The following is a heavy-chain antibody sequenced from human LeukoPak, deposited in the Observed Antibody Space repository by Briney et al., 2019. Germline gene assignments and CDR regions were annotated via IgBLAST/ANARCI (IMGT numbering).Heavy chain of an antibody. D-gene: IGHD2/OR15-2a*01. V-gene: IGHV3-11*01. J-gene: IGHJ4*02. Sequence: PGGSLRLSCAASGFIFSDYYMSWIRQAPGKGLEWVSYISDSGGTIYYADSVKGRFTISRDNAKNSLYLQMNCLRAEDTAVYYCARVGVRAVNMWGQGTLVTVSS. CDR3: ARVGVRAVNM. CDR1: GFIFSDYY. CDR2: ISDSGGTI.